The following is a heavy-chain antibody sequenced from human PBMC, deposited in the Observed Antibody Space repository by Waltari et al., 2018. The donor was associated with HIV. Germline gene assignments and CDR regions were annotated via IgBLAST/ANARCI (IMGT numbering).Heavy chain of an antibody. D-gene: IGHD3-10*01. J-gene: IGHJ6*02. CDR2: ISGYNVNK. CDR1: GYTFSAYT. CDR3: ARGVSIVRGVMIRGHMDV. Sequence: VQLVQSGAEMRKPGASVKVSCRASGYTFSAYTISWVRQAPGQGLAWMGWISGYNVNKNYAKKFQGRVNMTTDTSTSTAHMELRSLRSDDTAVYYCARGVSIVRGVMIRGHMDVWGQGTTVTVSS. V-gene: IGHV1-18*01.